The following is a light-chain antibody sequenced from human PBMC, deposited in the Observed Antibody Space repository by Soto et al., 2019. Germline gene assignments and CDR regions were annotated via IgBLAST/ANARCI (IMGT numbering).Light chain of an antibody. J-gene: IGKJ1*01. CDR2: GAS. CDR3: QQHSDWPPWT. CDR1: QTVRTF. Sequence: EVVLTQPPATLSLSPGERATLSCRASQTVRTFLDWYQQKPGQAPRLLIYGASNRATGIPARFSGSGSGTDFTLTISSLEPEDFAVYYCQQHSDWPPWTFGQVTRVEIQ. V-gene: IGKV3-11*01.